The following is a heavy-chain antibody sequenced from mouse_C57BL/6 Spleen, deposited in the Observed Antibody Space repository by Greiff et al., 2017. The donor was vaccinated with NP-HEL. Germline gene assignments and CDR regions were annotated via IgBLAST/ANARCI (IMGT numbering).Heavy chain of an antibody. D-gene: IGHD4-1*01. V-gene: IGHV1-82*01. Sequence: VQLQQSGPELVKPGASVKLSCKASGYAFSSSWMNWVKQRPGQGLEWIGRIYPGDGDTNYNGKFKGKATLTADKSSSTAYMQLSSLTSEDSAVYFCARGGNWGGFYAMDYWGQGTSVTVSS. CDR1: GYAFSSSW. CDR3: ARGGNWGGFYAMDY. J-gene: IGHJ4*01. CDR2: IYPGDGDT.